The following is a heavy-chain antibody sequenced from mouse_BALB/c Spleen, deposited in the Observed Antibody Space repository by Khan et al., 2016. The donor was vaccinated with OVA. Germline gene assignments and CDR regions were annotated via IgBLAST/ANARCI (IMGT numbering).Heavy chain of an antibody. V-gene: IGHV2-6-4*01. CDR1: GFSLSRYN. CDR2: IWGGGGT. CDR3: ARAYYRYDGYYAMDY. J-gene: IGHJ4*01. Sequence: QVQLKQSRPGLVAPSQSLSIICTVSGFSLSRYNIHWVRQPPGKGLEWLGMIWGGGGTDYNSTLKSRLSITKDNSKSQVFLKMNSLQTDDTAMYYCARAYYRYDGYYAMDYWGHGTSVTVSS. D-gene: IGHD2-14*01.